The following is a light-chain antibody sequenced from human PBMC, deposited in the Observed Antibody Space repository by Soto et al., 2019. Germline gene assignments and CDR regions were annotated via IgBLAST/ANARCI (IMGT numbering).Light chain of an antibody. Sequence: EIVMTQSPATLSVSPGERATLSCRASQSVSSTLAWYQQKPGQAPRLLIYGASTRATGIPARFSGSGSGTEFTLTISSLQSEDFAVYYCQQYIYWPWTLAKGPRWKSN. CDR2: GAS. CDR3: QQYIYWPWT. V-gene: IGKV3-15*01. J-gene: IGKJ1*01. CDR1: QSVSST.